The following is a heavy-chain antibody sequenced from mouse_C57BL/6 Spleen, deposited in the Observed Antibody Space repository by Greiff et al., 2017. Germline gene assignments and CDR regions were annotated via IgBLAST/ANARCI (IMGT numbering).Heavy chain of an antibody. J-gene: IGHJ2*01. Sequence: ESGPGLVKPSQSLSLTCSVTGYSITSGYYWNWIRQFPGNKLEWMGYISYDGSNNYNPSLKNRISITRDTSKNQFFLKLNSVTTEDTATYYCARAYFYYDYGYFDYWGQGTTLTVSS. CDR2: ISYDGSN. CDR3: ARAYFYYDYGYFDY. D-gene: IGHD2-4*01. V-gene: IGHV3-6*01. CDR1: GYSITSGYY.